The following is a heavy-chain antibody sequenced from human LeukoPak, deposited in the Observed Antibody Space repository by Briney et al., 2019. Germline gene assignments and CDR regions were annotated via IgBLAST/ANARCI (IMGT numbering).Heavy chain of an antibody. D-gene: IGHD3-10*01. CDR3: ARDGEAREGYYFDY. J-gene: IGHJ4*02. CDR2: IYYSGST. V-gene: IGHV4-39*07. CDR1: GGSISSSSYY. Sequence: SETLSLTCTVSGGSISSSSYYWGWIRQPPGKGLEWIGSIYYSGSTYYNPSLKSRVTISVDTSKNQFSLKLSSVTAADTAVYYCARDGEAREGYYFDYWGQGTLVTVSS.